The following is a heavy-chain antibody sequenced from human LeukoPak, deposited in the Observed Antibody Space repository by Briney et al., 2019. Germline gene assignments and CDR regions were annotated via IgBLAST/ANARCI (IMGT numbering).Heavy chain of an antibody. J-gene: IGHJ6*02. CDR1: GFIFNTYS. V-gene: IGHV3-21*01. CDR2: ISGSASYI. Sequence: PGGSLRLSCAASGFIFNTYSMNWVRQAPGKGLEWVSSISGSASYIYYADSVKGRFTISRDNAKNSLSLQLNSLRDEDTAVYFCAKVIRGGYGMDVWGQGTTVTVSS. D-gene: IGHD3-10*01. CDR3: AKVIRGGYGMDV.